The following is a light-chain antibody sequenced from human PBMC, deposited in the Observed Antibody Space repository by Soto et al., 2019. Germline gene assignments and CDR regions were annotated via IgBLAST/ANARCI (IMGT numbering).Light chain of an antibody. Sequence: EIVLTQSPGTLYLSPGEGATLSCRASQTVKGNYIAWYQHKPGQAPRLLIYTASYRPTGIPDRFSGSGSGTDFTLDISRLEPEDFVVYYCQQYGSSPQLTFGGGTRLE. V-gene: IGKV3-20*01. CDR2: TAS. CDR1: QTVKGNY. CDR3: QQYGSSPQLT. J-gene: IGKJ4*01.